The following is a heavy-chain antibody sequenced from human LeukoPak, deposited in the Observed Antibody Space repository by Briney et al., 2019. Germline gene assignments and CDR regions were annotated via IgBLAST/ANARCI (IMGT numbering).Heavy chain of an antibody. CDR2: VTSSGTST. V-gene: IGHV3-23*01. Sequence: GGSLRLSCAASGFTFSSYAMSWVRQAPEKGLEWVSTVTSSGTSTYYADSVKGRFTLSRDNSKNTLYLQMNSLRAEDTAVYYCAKGRGIQQYSSSPFDLWGRGTLVTVSS. CDR1: GFTFSSYA. CDR3: AKGRGIQQYSSSPFDL. D-gene: IGHD6-13*01. J-gene: IGHJ2*01.